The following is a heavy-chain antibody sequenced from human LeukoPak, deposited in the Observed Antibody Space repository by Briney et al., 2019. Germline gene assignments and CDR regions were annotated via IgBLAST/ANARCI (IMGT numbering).Heavy chain of an antibody. J-gene: IGHJ3*02. CDR3: AREIGYCAGGSCYFGAFDM. CDR1: GGSISIYY. Sequence: SETLSLTCTVSGGSISIYYWNWIRQSPGKGLEWIGYVYYTGTTNYNPSLSSRVSISVDTSKDQFSLILTSVTAADTAVYFCAREIGYCAGGSCYFGAFDMWGQRTKVRVSS. D-gene: IGHD2-15*01. CDR2: VYYTGTT. V-gene: IGHV4-59*12.